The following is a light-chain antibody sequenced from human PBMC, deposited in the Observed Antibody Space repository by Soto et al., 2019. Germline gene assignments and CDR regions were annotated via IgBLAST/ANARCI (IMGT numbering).Light chain of an antibody. CDR3: SSYAGSNNPLYV. Sequence: QSVLTQPPSASGSPGQSVTISCTGTSSDVGGYNYVSWYQQHPGKAPKLMIYEVTKRPSGVPDRFSGSKSGNTAFLTVSGLQAEDEADYYCSSYAGSNNPLYVFGTGTKVTVL. J-gene: IGLJ1*01. V-gene: IGLV2-8*01. CDR1: SSDVGGYNY. CDR2: EVT.